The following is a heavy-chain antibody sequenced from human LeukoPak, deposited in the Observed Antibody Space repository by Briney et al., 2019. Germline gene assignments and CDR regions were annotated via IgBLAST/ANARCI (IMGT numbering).Heavy chain of an antibody. J-gene: IGHJ4*02. CDR1: GFTFDDYG. CDR3: ARGSYYYDSSGYYYDY. D-gene: IGHD3-22*01. V-gene: IGHV3-20*04. CDR2: INWNGGST. Sequence: PGGSLRLSCAASGFTFDDYGMSWVRQAPGEGLEWVSGINWNGGSTGYADSVKGRFTISRDNAKNSLYLQMNSLRAEDTALYYCARGSYYYDSSGYYYDYWGQGTLVTVSS.